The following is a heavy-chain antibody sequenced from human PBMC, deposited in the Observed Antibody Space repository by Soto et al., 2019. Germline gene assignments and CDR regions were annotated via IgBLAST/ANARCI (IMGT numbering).Heavy chain of an antibody. V-gene: IGHV1-69*01. J-gene: IGHJ6*02. CDR2: IIPIVGTG. CDR1: GGTFSNYA. Sequence: QVQLVQSGAEVRKPGSSVTVSCKASGGTFSNYAISWVRQAPGQGLEWMGGIIPIVGTGSYAQKFQGRVTISADEPTTTAYMELSSLRFEDTAVYYCARVVILVPTASTHYYYHMDVWGPGTTVTVSS. D-gene: IGHD2-2*01. CDR3: ARVVILVPTASTHYYYHMDV.